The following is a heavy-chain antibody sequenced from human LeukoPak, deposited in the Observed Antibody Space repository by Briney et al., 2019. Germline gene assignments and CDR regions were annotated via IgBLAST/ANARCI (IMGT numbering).Heavy chain of an antibody. Sequence: GGSLRLSCAASGFTFDDYAIHWVRQAPGKGLEWVSSISWNSGSIGYADSVKGRFTISRDNAKNSLYLQMNSLRAEDTAVYYCARDRIQLFDYWGQGTLVTVSS. CDR1: GFTFDDYA. V-gene: IGHV3-9*01. CDR3: ARDRIQLFDY. J-gene: IGHJ4*02. D-gene: IGHD5-18*01. CDR2: ISWNSGSI.